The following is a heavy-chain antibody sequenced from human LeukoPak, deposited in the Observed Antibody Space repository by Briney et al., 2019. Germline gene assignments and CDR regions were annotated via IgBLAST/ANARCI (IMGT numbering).Heavy chain of an antibody. D-gene: IGHD6-13*01. J-gene: IGHJ4*02. Sequence: GGSLRLSCAASGFTFINAWMSWVRQAPGKGLEWVGRIKSETDGGTTDYAAPVKGRFTISRDDSRNTLYLQMNSLKTEDSAVYYCNTEYSSNWYSDYWGQGTLVTVSS. CDR2: IKSETDGGTT. V-gene: IGHV3-15*01. CDR3: NTEYSSNWYSDY. CDR1: GFTFINAW.